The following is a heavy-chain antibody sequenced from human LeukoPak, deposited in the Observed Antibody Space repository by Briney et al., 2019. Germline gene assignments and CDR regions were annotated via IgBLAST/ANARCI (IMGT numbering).Heavy chain of an antibody. Sequence: PGRSLRLSCAASGFTFSTYGMHWVRQAPGKGLEWVAVISFDGSNKYYGDSVKGRFTISRDNSKNTLYLQMNSLRVEDTAVYYCARESCTTSCYGFDYWGQGTLVTVPS. CDR2: ISFDGSNK. CDR1: GFTFSTYG. V-gene: IGHV3-33*01. CDR3: ARESCTTSCYGFDY. J-gene: IGHJ4*02. D-gene: IGHD2-2*01.